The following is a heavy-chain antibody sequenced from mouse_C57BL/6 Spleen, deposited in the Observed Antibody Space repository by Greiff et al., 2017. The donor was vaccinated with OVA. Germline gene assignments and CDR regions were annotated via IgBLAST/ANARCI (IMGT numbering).Heavy chain of an antibody. CDR3: AIYYYGSSSAWFAY. J-gene: IGHJ3*01. CDR1: GYTFTDYN. V-gene: IGHV1-22*01. D-gene: IGHD1-1*01. CDR2: INPNNGGT. Sequence: EVKLMESGPELVKPGASVKMSCKASGYTFTDYNMHWVKQSHGKSLEWIGYINPNNGGTSYNQKFKGKATLTVNKSSSTAYMELRSLTSEDSAVYYCAIYYYGSSSAWFAYWGQGTLVTVSA.